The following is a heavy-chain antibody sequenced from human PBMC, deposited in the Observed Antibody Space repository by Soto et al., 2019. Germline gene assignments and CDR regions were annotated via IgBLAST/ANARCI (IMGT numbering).Heavy chain of an antibody. V-gene: IGHV5-51*01. CDR3: ASAMAARHHAVAFDI. D-gene: IGHD6-6*01. CDR1: GYSFTSYW. CDR2: IYPGDSDT. J-gene: IGHJ3*02. Sequence: RESLKISCKGSGYSFTSYWIGWVRQMPGKGLEWMGIIYPGDSDTRYSPSFQGQVTISADKSISTAYLQWSSLKASDTAMYYCASAMAARHHAVAFDIWGQGTMVTVSS.